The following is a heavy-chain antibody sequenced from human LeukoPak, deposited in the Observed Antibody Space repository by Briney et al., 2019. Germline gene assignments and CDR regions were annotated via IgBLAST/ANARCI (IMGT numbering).Heavy chain of an antibody. CDR1: GFTFSSYW. J-gene: IGHJ4*02. V-gene: IGHV3-7*01. CDR3: ARVMGRGAMVPFDY. CDR2: IRQDGSEK. D-gene: IGHD5-18*01. Sequence: GGSLRLSCAASGFTFSSYWMSWVRQAPGKGLEWVANIRQDGSEKYYVDSVKGRFTISRDNAKNSLYLQMNSLRAEDTAVYYCARVMGRGAMVPFDYWGQGTLVTVSS.